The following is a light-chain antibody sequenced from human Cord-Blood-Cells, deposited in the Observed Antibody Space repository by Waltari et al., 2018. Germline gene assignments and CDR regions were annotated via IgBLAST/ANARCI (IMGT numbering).Light chain of an antibody. CDR3: CSYAGSSTYV. Sequence: QSALTQPASVSGSPGQSITISCTRTSSAVGSYNLVSWYQQHPGKAPKLMIYEGSKRPSGVSNRFTGSKSGNTASLTISGLQAEDEADYYCCSYAGSSTYVFGTGTKVTVL. CDR2: EGS. V-gene: IGLV2-23*01. J-gene: IGLJ1*01. CDR1: SSAVGSYNL.